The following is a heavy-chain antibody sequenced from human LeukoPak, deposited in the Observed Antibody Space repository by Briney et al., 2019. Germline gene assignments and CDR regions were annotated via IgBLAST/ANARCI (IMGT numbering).Heavy chain of an antibody. J-gene: IGHJ4*02. Sequence: GGSLRLSCAASGFTFSSYGMHWVRQAPGKGLEWVAVISYDGSNKYYADSVKGRFTISRDNSKNTLYLQMNSLRAEDTAVYYCAKPGNYYGSGSPPLDYWAREPWSPSPQ. CDR2: ISYDGSNK. V-gene: IGHV3-30*18. CDR1: GFTFSSYG. CDR3: AKPGNYYGSGSPPLDY. D-gene: IGHD3-10*01.